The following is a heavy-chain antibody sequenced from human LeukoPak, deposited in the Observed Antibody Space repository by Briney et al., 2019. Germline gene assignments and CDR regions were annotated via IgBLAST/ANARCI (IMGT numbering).Heavy chain of an antibody. CDR2: ISGDDDK. J-gene: IGHJ4*02. Sequence: SGPTLFYPTPTLTLTCTFSGFSLHTDRVLVGWVRQPPGKAVEWLPFISGDDDKSYSPSLKSRLTITNDNSKKQVVLTITNMDPEDTATYHCVHRTTLTSFDLWGQGALVTVSS. CDR3: VHRTTLTSFDL. CDR1: GFSLHTDRVL. V-gene: IGHV2-5*02. D-gene: IGHD4-17*01.